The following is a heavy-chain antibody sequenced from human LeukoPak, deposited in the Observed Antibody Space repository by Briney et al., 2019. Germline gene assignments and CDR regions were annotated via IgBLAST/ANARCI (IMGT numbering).Heavy chain of an antibody. D-gene: IGHD3-22*01. CDR3: AKDQYYYDSSGYLFDY. CDR2: ISYDGSNK. V-gene: IGHV3-30*18. J-gene: IGHJ4*02. Sequence: GGSLRLSCAASGFTFRSHGMHWVRQAPGKGLEWVAIISYDGSNKYYADSVKGRFTISRDNSKNTLYLQMNSLRTEDTAVYFCAKDQYYYDSSGYLFDYWGQGTLVTVSS. CDR1: GFTFRSHG.